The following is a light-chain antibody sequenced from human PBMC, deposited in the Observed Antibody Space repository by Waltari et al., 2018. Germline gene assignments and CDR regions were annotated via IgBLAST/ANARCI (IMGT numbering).Light chain of an antibody. J-gene: IGLJ3*02. CDR3: QSYDTSQSVV. CDR1: NSNIGAGYD. CDR2: GND. Sequence: QSVLTQPPSVSGAPGQRVTISCSGDNSNIGAGYDVQWYRQLPGTAPKLLIHGNDNRPSGVPERISGYKSGTSASLAITGLQADDEADYYCQSYDTSQSVVFGGGTKLTVL. V-gene: IGLV1-40*01.